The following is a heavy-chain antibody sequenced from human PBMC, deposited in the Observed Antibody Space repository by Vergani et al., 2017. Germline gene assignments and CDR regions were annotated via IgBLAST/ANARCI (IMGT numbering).Heavy chain of an antibody. CDR1: GGSFSGYY. CDR2: INHSGST. D-gene: IGHD6-19*01. CDR3: ARVRVPYSSGWYFDYFDY. J-gene: IGHJ4*02. Sequence: QVQLQQWGAGLLKPSETLSLTCAVYGGSFSGYYWSWIRQPPGKGLEWIGEINHSGSTNYNPSLKSRVTISVDTSKNQFSLKLSSVTAEDTAVYYCARVRVPYSSGWYFDYFDYWGQGTLVTVSS. V-gene: IGHV4-34*01.